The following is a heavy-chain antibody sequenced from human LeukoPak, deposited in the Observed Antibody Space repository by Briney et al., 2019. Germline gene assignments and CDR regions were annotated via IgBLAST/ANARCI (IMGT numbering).Heavy chain of an antibody. V-gene: IGHV1-18*01. CDR1: GYIFTSYG. J-gene: IGHJ4*02. D-gene: IGHD3-10*01. Sequence: ASVKVSCKASGYIFTSYGINWVRQAPGQGLEWMGWISAYNDNTNYTQKFQDRVTMTTDASTSTAYMELSSLRSEDTAVYYCAREGDRYSMVRGVITFDYWGQGTLVTVSS. CDR2: ISAYNDNT. CDR3: AREGDRYSMVRGVITFDY.